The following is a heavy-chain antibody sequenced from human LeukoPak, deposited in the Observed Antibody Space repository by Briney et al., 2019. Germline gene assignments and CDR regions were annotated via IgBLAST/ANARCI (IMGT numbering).Heavy chain of an antibody. V-gene: IGHV3-74*01. CDR2: INTDGSST. CDR3: ARAGGFGYYFDY. CDR1: GFTFSSYW. J-gene: IGHJ4*02. D-gene: IGHD3-10*01. Sequence: GGSLRLSCAASGFTFSSYWVHWVRQAPGEGLVWVSRINTDGSSTSYADSVKGRFTRSRDNAKNTLYLQMNSLRAEDTAVYYCARAGGFGYYFDYWGQGTLVTVSS.